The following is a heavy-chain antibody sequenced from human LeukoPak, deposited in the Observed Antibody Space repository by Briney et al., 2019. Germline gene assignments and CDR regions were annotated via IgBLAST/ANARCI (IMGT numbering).Heavy chain of an antibody. CDR2: ISGSGGST. V-gene: IGHV3-23*01. CDR3: AKPSSGWWEGDYFDY. Sequence: GGSLRLSCAASGFTFSSYAMSWVRQAPGKGLEWVSAISGSGGSTYYADSVKGRFTISRDNSKNTLYLQMNSLRAEDTAVYYCAKPSSGWWEGDYFDYWSQGTLVTVSS. J-gene: IGHJ4*02. D-gene: IGHD6-19*01. CDR1: GFTFSSYA.